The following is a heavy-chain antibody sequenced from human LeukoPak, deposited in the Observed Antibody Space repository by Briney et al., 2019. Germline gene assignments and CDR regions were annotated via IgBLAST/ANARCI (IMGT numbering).Heavy chain of an antibody. Sequence: GESLKISCKGSGYSFTSYWIGWVRQMPGKGLEWMGIIYPGDSDTRYSPSFQGQVTISADKSISTAYLQWSSLKPSDTAMYYCARLPIAARPGRAFDIWGQGTMVTVSS. CDR2: IYPGDSDT. V-gene: IGHV5-51*01. D-gene: IGHD6-6*01. J-gene: IGHJ3*02. CDR1: GYSFTSYW. CDR3: ARLPIAARPGRAFDI.